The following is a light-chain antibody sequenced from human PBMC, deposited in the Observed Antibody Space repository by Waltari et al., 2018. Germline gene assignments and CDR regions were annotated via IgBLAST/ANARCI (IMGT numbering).Light chain of an antibody. CDR3: QVWDSSSDHRGV. V-gene: IGLV3-21*04. Sequence: SYVLTQPPSVSVAPGKTARITCGGTNIGSKSVHWYQQKPGQAPVLVIYYDSDRPSGIPERFSGSNSGDTATLTISRVEAGDEADYYCQVWDSSSDHRGVFGGGTKLTVL. CDR2: YDS. CDR1: NIGSKS. J-gene: IGLJ3*02.